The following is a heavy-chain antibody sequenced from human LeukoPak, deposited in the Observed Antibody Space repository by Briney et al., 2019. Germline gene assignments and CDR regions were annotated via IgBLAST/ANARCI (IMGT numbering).Heavy chain of an antibody. D-gene: IGHD2-2*01. CDR1: GDTFTSYD. Sequence: GASVKVSCKASGDTFTSYDINWVRQATGQGLEWMGWLNPNSANTAYAQKLQGRVTMTRNPSISTAYMELSSLRSEDTAVYYCARDSVPAAIPMYYYYYGMDVWGQGTTVTVSS. CDR3: ARDSVPAAIPMYYYYYGMDV. J-gene: IGHJ6*02. CDR2: LNPNSANT. V-gene: IGHV1-8*01.